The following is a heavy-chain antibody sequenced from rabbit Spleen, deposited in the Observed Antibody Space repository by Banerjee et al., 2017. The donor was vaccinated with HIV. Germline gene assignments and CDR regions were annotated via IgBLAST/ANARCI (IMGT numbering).Heavy chain of an antibody. J-gene: IGHJ6*01. CDR3: ARDTSSSFSSYGMDL. CDR2: IDSGSSGFT. Sequence: QEQLVESGGGLVQPEGSLTLTCMSSGVSFSDSSYMCWVRQAPGKGLEWIACIDSGSSGFTYFASWAKGRFTISKTSSTTVTLQMTRLTAADTATYFCARDTSSSFSSYGMDLWGPGTLVTVS. D-gene: IGHD1-1*01. V-gene: IGHV1S45*01. CDR1: GVSFSDSSY.